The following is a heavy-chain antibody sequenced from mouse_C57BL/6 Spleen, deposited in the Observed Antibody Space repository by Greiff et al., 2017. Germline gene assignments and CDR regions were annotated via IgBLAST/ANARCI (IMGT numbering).Heavy chain of an antibody. CDR2: IWTGGGT. V-gene: IGHV2-9-1*01. CDR1: GFSLTSYA. CDR3: ARKGWSYDYDMGY. J-gene: IGHJ4*01. D-gene: IGHD1-1*01. Sequence: VKLMESGPGLVAPAPSLSLSCTASGFSLTSYAISWVRQPPGKGLEWLGVIWTGGGTNHNSPLKSRLSISKDNSKSKVFLKMNRLQTDDTARYYCARKGWSYDYDMGYWGKGTSVTVDS.